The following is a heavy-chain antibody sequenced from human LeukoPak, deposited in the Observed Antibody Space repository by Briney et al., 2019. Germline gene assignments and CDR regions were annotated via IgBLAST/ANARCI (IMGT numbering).Heavy chain of an antibody. D-gene: IGHD4-23*01. J-gene: IGHJ4*02. Sequence: PGGSLRLSCAASGFTFSSYSLNWVRQAPGKGLEWVSFISSSSITIYYADSVKGRFTISRDNAEKSLYLQMNSLRAEDTAVYYCARDRDYVLDYGGNSGYWGQGTLVTVSS. CDR2: ISSSSITI. CDR3: ARDRDYVLDYGGNSGY. CDR1: GFTFSSYS. V-gene: IGHV3-48*04.